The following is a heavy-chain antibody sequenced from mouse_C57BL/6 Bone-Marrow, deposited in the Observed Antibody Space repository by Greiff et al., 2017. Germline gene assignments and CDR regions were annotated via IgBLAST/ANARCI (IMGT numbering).Heavy chain of an antibody. D-gene: IGHD3-2*02. Sequence: QVQLQQSGAELVRPGTSVKVSCTASGYAFTNSLIEWVKQRPGQGLEWIGVINPGSGGTNYTEEFKGKATLTADTSSSTAYMQLSSLTSEDSAVYFCARDPYRPFAYWGQGTLVTVSA. CDR1: GYAFTNSL. J-gene: IGHJ3*01. CDR3: ARDPYRPFAY. CDR2: INPGSGGT. V-gene: IGHV1-54*01.